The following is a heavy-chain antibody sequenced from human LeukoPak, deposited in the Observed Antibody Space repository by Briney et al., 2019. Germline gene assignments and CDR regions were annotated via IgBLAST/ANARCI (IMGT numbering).Heavy chain of an antibody. J-gene: IGHJ5*02. CDR1: GGSISSGGYY. CDR2: IYYSGST. Sequence: PSETLSLTCTVSGGSISSGGYYWSWNRQHPGTGLEWIGYIYYSGSTYYNPSLKSRVTISVDTSKNQFSLKLSSVTAADTAVYYCARDLVAGQNWFDPWGQGTLVTVSS. V-gene: IGHV4-31*03. D-gene: IGHD2-8*02. CDR3: ARDLVAGQNWFDP.